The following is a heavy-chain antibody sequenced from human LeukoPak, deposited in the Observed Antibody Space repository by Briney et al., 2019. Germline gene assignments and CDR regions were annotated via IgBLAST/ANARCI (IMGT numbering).Heavy chain of an antibody. Sequence: GRSLRLSCAASGFTFSSYAMHWVRQAPGKGLEWVAVISYDESNKYYADSVKGRFTISRDNSKNTLYLQMNSLRAEDTAVYYCAKTDKKWELPGYFDYWGQGTLVTVSS. CDR1: GFTFSSYA. D-gene: IGHD1-26*01. J-gene: IGHJ4*02. V-gene: IGHV3-30-3*02. CDR2: ISYDESNK. CDR3: AKTDKKWELPGYFDY.